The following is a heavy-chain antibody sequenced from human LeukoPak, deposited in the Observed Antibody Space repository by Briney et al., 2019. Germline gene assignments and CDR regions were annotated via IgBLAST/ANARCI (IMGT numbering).Heavy chain of an antibody. CDR2: INYSGST. J-gene: IGHJ3*02. V-gene: IGHV4-34*01. Sequence: SETLSLTCAVYGGSFSGYYRSWIRQPPGKGVEWIGEINYSGSTNYNTSLKSRVTISVDTSKNQFSLKLSSVTAADTAVYYCARGHVVVAAWNAYDIWGQGTMVTVSS. CDR3: ARGHVVVAAWNAYDI. D-gene: IGHD2-15*01. CDR1: GGSFSGYY.